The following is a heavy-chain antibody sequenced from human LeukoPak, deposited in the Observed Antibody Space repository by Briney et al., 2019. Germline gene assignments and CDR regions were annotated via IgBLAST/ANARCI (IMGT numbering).Heavy chain of an antibody. CDR2: ISGDGTST. CDR3: ARAAITMVRGVIKYYFDY. J-gene: IGHJ4*02. CDR1: GFTVSGNY. Sequence: GGSLRLSCAASGFTVSGNYMSWVRQAPGKGLVWVSRISGDGTSTSYADSVKGRFTISRDNAKNSLYLQMNSLRDEDTAVYYCARAAITMVRGVIKYYFDYWGQGTLVTVSS. D-gene: IGHD3-10*01. V-gene: IGHV3-74*01.